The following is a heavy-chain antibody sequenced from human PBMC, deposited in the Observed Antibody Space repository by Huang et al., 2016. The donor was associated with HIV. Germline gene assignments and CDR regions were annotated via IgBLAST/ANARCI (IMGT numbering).Heavy chain of an antibody. V-gene: IGHV5-51*01. CDR1: GYRFRSNW. D-gene: IGHD3-10*01. J-gene: IGHJ6*02. CDR3: ARLIGSPSFYYGLDV. Sequence: EVQLVQSGAEVKKPGESLKISCKGSGYRFRSNWIGWVRQMPGKGLEWRGISDPGDSDTRDSPSFQGQVTISADKSINTAYLQWSSLKASDTAMYYCARLIGSPSFYYGLDVWGQGTTVTVSS. CDR2: SDPGDSDT.